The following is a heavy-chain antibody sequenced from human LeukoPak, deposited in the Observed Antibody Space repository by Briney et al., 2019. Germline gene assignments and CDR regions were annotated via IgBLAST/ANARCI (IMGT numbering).Heavy chain of an antibody. D-gene: IGHD3-22*01. CDR2: INQDGSEK. CDR1: GFILSGYW. V-gene: IGHV3-7*01. J-gene: IGHJ2*01. CDR3: ARYNTEISAYWVNYYFDL. Sequence: GGSLRLSCAASGFILSGYWMSWARQAPGKGLEWVANINQDGSEKYYVDSVKGRFSISRDNAKNSLFLQMNSLRAEDTAVYYCARYNTEISAYWVNYYFDLWGRGTLVTVSS.